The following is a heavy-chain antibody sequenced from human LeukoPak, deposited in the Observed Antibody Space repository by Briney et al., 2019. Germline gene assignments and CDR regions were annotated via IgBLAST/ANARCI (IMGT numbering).Heavy chain of an antibody. Sequence: SVKVSCKASGFTFTSSAMQWVRQARGQRLEWIGWIVVGSGNTNYAQKFQERVTITRDMSTSTAYMELSSLRSEDTAVYYCAAVSPYYYDSSGYRSWGQGTLVTVSS. CDR2: IVVGSGNT. CDR3: AAVSPYYYDSSGYRS. J-gene: IGHJ4*02. V-gene: IGHV1-58*02. CDR1: GFTFTSSA. D-gene: IGHD3-22*01.